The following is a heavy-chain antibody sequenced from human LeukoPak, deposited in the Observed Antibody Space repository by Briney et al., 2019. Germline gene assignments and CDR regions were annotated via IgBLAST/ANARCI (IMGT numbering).Heavy chain of an antibody. D-gene: IGHD5-12*01. CDR2: ISAYNGNT. Sequence: GVSVKVSCKASGYTFTSYGISWVRQAPGQGLEGMGWISAYNGNTNYAQKLQGRVTMTTDTSTSTAYMELRSLRSDDTAVYYCASKGRGYDFFDYWGQGTLVTVSS. CDR3: ASKGRGYDFFDY. J-gene: IGHJ4*02. V-gene: IGHV1-18*01. CDR1: GYTFTSYG.